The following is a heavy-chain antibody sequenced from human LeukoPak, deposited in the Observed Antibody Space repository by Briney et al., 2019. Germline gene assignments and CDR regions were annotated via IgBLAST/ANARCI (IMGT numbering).Heavy chain of an antibody. V-gene: IGHV3-7*01. CDR2: IKQDGSEK. CDR1: GFTFSSYW. D-gene: IGHD3-10*02. J-gene: IGHJ6*04. CDR3: AELGITMIGGV. Sequence: GGSLRLSCAASGFTFSSYWMSWVRQAPGKGLEWVANIKQDGSEKYHVDSVKGRFTISRDNAKNSLYLQMNSLRAEDTAVYYCAELGITMIGGVWGKGTTVTISS.